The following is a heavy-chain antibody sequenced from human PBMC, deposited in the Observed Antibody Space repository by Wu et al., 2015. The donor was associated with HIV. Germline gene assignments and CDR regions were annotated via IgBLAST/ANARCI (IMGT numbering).Heavy chain of an antibody. CDR2: IIPIFGTA. CDR3: AREIEDPGYYGPGWVRP. Sequence: QVQLVQSGAEVKKPGSSVKVSCKASGGTFSSYAISWVRQAPGQGLEWMGGIIPIFGTANYAQKFQGRVTITSDVYTSTVYMELSSLRSEDTAIYYCAREIEDPGYYGPGWVRPWGQGTLVTVSS. D-gene: IGHD3-10*01. J-gene: IGHJ5*02. V-gene: IGHV1-69*05. CDR1: GGTFSSYA.